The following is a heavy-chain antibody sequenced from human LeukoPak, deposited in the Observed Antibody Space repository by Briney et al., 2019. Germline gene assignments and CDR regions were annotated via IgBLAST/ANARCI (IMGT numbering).Heavy chain of an antibody. Sequence: SETLSLTCTVSGGSFSSGSYYWSWIRQPPGKGLEWIGYIYYSGSTNYNPSLKSRVTISVDTSKNQFSLKLSSVTAADTAVYYCARDYTAVDPWGQGTLVTVSS. CDR3: ARDYTAVDP. J-gene: IGHJ5*02. CDR2: IYYSGST. V-gene: IGHV4-61*01. D-gene: IGHD2-2*02. CDR1: GGSFSSGSYY.